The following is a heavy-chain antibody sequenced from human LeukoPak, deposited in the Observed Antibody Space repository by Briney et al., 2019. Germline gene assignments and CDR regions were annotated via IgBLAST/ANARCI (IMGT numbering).Heavy chain of an antibody. V-gene: IGHV3-33*01. J-gene: IGHJ3*02. Sequence: GGSLRLSCAASGFTFSSYGMHWVRQAPGKGLEWVAVIWYDGSNKYYADSVKGRFTISRDNSKNTLYLQMNGLRAEDTAVYYCARVGAQLKDAFDIWGQGTMVTVSS. D-gene: IGHD2-2*01. CDR3: ARVGAQLKDAFDI. CDR2: IWYDGSNK. CDR1: GFTFSSYG.